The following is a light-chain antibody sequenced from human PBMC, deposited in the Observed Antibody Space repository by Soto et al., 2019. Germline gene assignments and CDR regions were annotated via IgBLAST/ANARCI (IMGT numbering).Light chain of an antibody. CDR2: DAS. CDR3: QQRLNCPPG. CDR1: QSVTNY. V-gene: IGKV3-11*01. J-gene: IGKJ1*01. Sequence: EIFLTQSPDTLSLTPGERATLTCRASQSVTNYIAWYHQRPGQPPRLLIYDASNRATGVPARFSGTRSETDFTLTISDVEPADSALYYCQQRLNCPPGFGQGTKVEIK.